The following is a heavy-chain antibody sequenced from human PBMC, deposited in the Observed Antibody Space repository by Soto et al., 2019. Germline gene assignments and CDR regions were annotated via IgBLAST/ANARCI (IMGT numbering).Heavy chain of an antibody. V-gene: IGHV3-9*01. Sequence: GGSLRLSCAASGFTFDDYAMHWVRQVPGKGMEWVSGINWNSGSIGYADSVKGRFAISRDNAKNSLHLQMNSLRAEDTAFYYCVKDESINWYSGHFRHWGQGTLVTVSS. CDR3: VKDESINWYSGHFRH. CDR1: GFTFDDYA. J-gene: IGHJ1*01. CDR2: INWNSGSI. D-gene: IGHD6-13*01.